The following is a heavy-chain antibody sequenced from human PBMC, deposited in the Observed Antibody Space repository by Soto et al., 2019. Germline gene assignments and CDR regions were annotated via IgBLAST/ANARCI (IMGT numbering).Heavy chain of an antibody. CDR1: GGSISSGGYY. Sequence: SETLSLTCTVSGGSISSGGYYWGWIRQHPGKGLEWIGYIYYSGSTYYNPSLKSRVTISVDTSKNQFSLKLSSVTAADTAVYYCARAFDEYGRFDYWGQGTLVTVSS. CDR3: ARAFDEYGRFDY. CDR2: IYYSGST. D-gene: IGHD4-17*01. J-gene: IGHJ4*02. V-gene: IGHV4-31*03.